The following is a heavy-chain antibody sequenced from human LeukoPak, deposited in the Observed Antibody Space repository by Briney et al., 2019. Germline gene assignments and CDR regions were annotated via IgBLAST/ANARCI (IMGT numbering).Heavy chain of an antibody. V-gene: IGHV3-23*01. J-gene: IGHJ3*02. CDR1: GFIFSNYA. CDR2: ISGSGVNS. CDR3: AKDRSDYGGYPPGAFDI. D-gene: IGHD4-17*01. Sequence: PGGSLRLSCAASGFIFSNYAMSWVRQAPGKGLEWVSAISGSGVNSYYADSVKGRFTISSDNSKDTLYLQMNSLRAEDTAVYYRAKDRSDYGGYPPGAFDIWGQGTMVTVSS.